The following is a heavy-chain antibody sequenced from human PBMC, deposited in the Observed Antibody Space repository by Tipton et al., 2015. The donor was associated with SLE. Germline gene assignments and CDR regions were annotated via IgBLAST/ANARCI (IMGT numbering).Heavy chain of an antibody. J-gene: IGHJ4*02. D-gene: IGHD2-21*01. V-gene: IGHV4-39*07. CDR3: ARDLGTDSPYYLDY. CDR2: IYYSGST. Sequence: TLSLTCTVSGGSISSSSYYWGWIRQPPGKGLEWIGSIYYSGSTYYNPSLKSRVTISVDTSKNQFSLKLNSVTAADTAVYYCARDLGTDSPYYLDYWGQGTLVTVSS. CDR1: GGSISSSSYY.